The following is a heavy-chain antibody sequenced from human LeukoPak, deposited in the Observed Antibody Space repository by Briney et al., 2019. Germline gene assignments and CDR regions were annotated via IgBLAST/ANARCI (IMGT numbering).Heavy chain of an antibody. CDR3: SRNYLEAASWASCVWYSGGFDL. D-gene: IGHD2-8*01. J-gene: IGHJ5*01. V-gene: IGHV4-31*03. CDR1: GASVSSGDYY. Sequence: SETLSLTCTVSGASVSSGDYYWSWLRQHPGKGLEWIGYIHYSGPTYSNPSLRSRVTLSVDTSNNLLSLRLSSVTSADTAVYYCSRNYLEAASWASCVWYSGGFDLWGQGTLVTVSS. CDR2: IHYSGPT.